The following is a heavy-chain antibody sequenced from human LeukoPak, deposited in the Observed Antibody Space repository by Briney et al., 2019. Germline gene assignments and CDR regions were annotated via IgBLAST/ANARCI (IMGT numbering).Heavy chain of an antibody. CDR2: IYYSGDT. J-gene: IGHJ4*02. CDR1: GGSISSGDYY. V-gene: IGHV4-31*02. Sequence: SETLSLTCTVSGGSISSGDYYWSWVRQHPGRGLEWVGYIYYSGDTYYNPSLKSRVTISMDTSGNQFSLKLSSVTAADTAVYYCARAPRHTNSWYYFDYWGQGTLVSVSS. D-gene: IGHD2-2*01. CDR3: ARAPRHTNSWYYFDY.